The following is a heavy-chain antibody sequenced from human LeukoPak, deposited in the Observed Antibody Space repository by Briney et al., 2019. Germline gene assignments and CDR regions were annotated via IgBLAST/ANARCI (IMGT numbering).Heavy chain of an antibody. D-gene: IGHD2-21*02. CDR3: ARYCGGDCYGMDV. J-gene: IGHJ6*02. CDR1: GFTFSSYW. CDR2: IKQDGSEK. V-gene: IGHV3-7*01. Sequence: GGSLRLSCTASGFTFSSYWMSWVRQAPGKGLEWVANIKQDGSEKDYVDSVKGRFTVSRDNPKNSLYLQMNSLRAEDTAVYYCARYCGGDCYGMDVWGQGTTVTVSS.